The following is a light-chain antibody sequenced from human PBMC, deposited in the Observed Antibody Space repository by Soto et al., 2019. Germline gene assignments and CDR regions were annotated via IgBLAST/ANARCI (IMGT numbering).Light chain of an antibody. CDR3: CSFAGGATFV. CDR1: SNDVGGYDL. J-gene: IGLJ2*01. CDR2: EAT. Sequence: QSALTQPASVSGSPGQSITISCTGTSNDVGGYDLVSWYQHHPGKAPKLIIYEATKRPSGVSDRFSGSKSGNTASLTISALQAEDEADYSSCSFAGGATFVFGGGTKLTVL. V-gene: IGLV2-23*02.